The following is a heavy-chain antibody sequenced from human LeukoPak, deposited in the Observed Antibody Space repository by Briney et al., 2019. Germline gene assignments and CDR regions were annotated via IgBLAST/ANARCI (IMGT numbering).Heavy chain of an antibody. CDR3: AKDILDY. V-gene: IGHV3-48*03. J-gene: IGHJ4*02. CDR2: ISNSGSTI. Sequence: PGGSLRLSCAASGFTFSSYEMNWVRQAPGKGLEWVSFISNSGSTIYYADSVKGRFTISRDNSKNTLHLQMNSLTADDTAIYYCAKDILDYWGQGTLVTVSS. CDR1: GFTFSSYE.